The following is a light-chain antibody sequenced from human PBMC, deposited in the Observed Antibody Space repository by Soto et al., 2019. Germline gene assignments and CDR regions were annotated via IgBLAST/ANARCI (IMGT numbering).Light chain of an antibody. Sequence: QSALTQPASVSGSPGQAITISCTGTGSDVGGYNYVSWYQQHSGKAPKLMIYEVTNRPSEISNRFSGSKSGNTASLTISGLQAEDEADYYCSSYSSSNIPYVFGPGTKLTVL. CDR1: GSDVGGYNY. J-gene: IGLJ1*01. CDR3: SSYSSSNIPYV. CDR2: EVT. V-gene: IGLV2-14*01.